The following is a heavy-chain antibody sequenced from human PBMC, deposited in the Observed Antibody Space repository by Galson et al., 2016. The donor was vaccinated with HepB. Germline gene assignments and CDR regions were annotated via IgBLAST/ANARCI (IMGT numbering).Heavy chain of an antibody. Sequence: SLRLSCAGSEFPFSSYWMYWVRQAPGKGLEWVANIKPDGGERYYLDSVRGRFTISRDNAANSVYLQMDSPRVDDTVTYYCANGELQRWHRAFVMWGQGTMVTVSS. V-gene: IGHV3-7*01. J-gene: IGHJ3*02. CDR1: EFPFSSYW. CDR3: ANGELQRWHRAFVM. CDR2: IKPDGGER. D-gene: IGHD1-7*01.